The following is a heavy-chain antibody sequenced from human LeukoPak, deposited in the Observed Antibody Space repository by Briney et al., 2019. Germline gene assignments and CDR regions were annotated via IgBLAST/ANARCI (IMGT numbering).Heavy chain of an antibody. CDR3: VVHSATSCY. Sequence: GGSLRLSCAASGFTFNTYAMNWVRQAPGKGLEWISYITTSGTSTYYADSVKGRFTISRDNGKTALSLQMNSLRAKDTAVYYCVVHSATSCYWGQGTLVTVSS. CDR2: ITTSGTST. CDR1: GFTFNTYA. D-gene: IGHD1-26*01. V-gene: IGHV3-48*03. J-gene: IGHJ4*02.